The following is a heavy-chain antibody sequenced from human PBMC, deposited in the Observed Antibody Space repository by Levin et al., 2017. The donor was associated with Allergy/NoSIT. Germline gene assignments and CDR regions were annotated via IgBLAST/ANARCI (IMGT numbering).Heavy chain of an antibody. J-gene: IGHJ4*02. CDR3: AREGRKHMVRGVLSYFDY. Sequence: PSQTLSLTCTVSGGSISSSSYYWGWIRQPPGKGLEWIGSIYYSGSTYYNPSLKSRVTISVDTSKNQFSLKLSSVTAADTAVYYCAREGRKHMVRGVLSYFDYWGQGTLVTVSS. V-gene: IGHV4-39*02. D-gene: IGHD3-10*01. CDR2: IYYSGST. CDR1: GGSISSSSYY.